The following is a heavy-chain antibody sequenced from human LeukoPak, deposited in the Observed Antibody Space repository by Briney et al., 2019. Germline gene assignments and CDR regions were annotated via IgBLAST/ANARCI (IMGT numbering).Heavy chain of an antibody. CDR1: GYTFTSYD. CDR3: ASCFMQLVYGMDV. Sequence: GASVKVSCKASGYTFTSYDINWVRQAPGQGLEWMGGIIPIFGTANYAQKFQGRVTITADESTSTAYMELSSLRSEDTAVYYCASCFMQLVYGMDVWGQGTTVTVSS. J-gene: IGHJ6*02. CDR2: IIPIFGTA. V-gene: IGHV1-69*13. D-gene: IGHD6-6*01.